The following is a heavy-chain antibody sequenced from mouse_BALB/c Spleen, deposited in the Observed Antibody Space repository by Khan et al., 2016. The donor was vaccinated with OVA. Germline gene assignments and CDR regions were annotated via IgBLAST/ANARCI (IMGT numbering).Heavy chain of an antibody. V-gene: IGHV1S136*01. CDR2: INPYNGAT. J-gene: IGHJ2*01. Sequence: EVQLQQSGPDLVKPGTSVKMSCKASGYIFTNYLIHWVKQKPGQGLEWIGYINPYNGATKYNEKFKGMATLTSDKSSITAYMELSSLTSEDSAVDSCARGNWQSYYFDYWGQGTTLTVSS. D-gene: IGHD4-1*01. CDR3: ARGNWQSYYFDY. CDR1: GYIFTNYL.